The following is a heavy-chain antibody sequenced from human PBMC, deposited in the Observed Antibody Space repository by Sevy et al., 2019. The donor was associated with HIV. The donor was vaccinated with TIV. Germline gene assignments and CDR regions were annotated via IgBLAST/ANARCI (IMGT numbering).Heavy chain of an antibody. CDR3: ATNGGYTTSWPHFDY. V-gene: IGHV3-33*01. CDR1: GFIFSNYG. CDR2: IWYDGSQE. J-gene: IGHJ4*02. D-gene: IGHD2-2*01. Sequence: GGSLRLSCAASGFIFSNYGMHWVRQAPGKGLEWLAVIWYDGSQEYYADSVKGRFTVSRDNSKNTLYLQMNSLRAEDTAVYYCATNGGYTTSWPHFDYWGQGTLVTVSS.